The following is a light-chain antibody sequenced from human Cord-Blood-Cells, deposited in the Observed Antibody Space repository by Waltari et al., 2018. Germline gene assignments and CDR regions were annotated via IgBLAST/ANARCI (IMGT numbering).Light chain of an antibody. CDR2: YKSDSDK. V-gene: IGLV5-45*03. Sequence: QAVLTQPSSLSASPGASASLTCTLRSGINVGTYRIYWYQPNPGSPPQYLLRYKSDSDKQQGAGVPSRFSGSKDASANAVILLISGLQSEDEADYYCMIWHSSAWVFGGGTKLTVL. CDR1: SGINVGTYR. J-gene: IGLJ3*02. CDR3: MIWHSSAWV.